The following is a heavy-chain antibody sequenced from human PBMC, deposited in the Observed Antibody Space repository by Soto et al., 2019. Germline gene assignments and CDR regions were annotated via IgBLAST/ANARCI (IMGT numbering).Heavy chain of an antibody. CDR1: GGSISSGGYS. CDR2: IYHSGST. D-gene: IGHD4-17*01. V-gene: IGHV4-30-2*01. CDR3: ARESDYGDVYAFDI. J-gene: IGHJ3*02. Sequence: QLQLQESGSGLVKPSQTLSLTCAVSGGSISSGGYSWSWIRQPPGKGLEWIGYIYHSGSTYYNPSLKSRVTISVDRSKNQFSLKLSSVTAADTAVYYCARESDYGDVYAFDIWGQGTMVTVSS.